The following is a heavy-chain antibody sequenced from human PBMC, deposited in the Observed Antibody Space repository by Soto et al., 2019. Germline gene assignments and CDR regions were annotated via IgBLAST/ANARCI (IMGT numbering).Heavy chain of an antibody. J-gene: IGHJ4*01. D-gene: IGHD1-7*01. V-gene: IGHV3-74*01. CDR2: IHNDGSTT. CDR1: GFTFSSYW. CDR3: ARDNWNSY. Sequence: EVQLVESGGGLVQPGGSVRLSCAASGFTFSSYWMHWVRQAPGKGLMWVSRIHNDGSTTRYADSVKGRFTISRDNAKNTLYLQMSSLLVEDTAVYYCARDNWNSYWGQGTLVTVSS.